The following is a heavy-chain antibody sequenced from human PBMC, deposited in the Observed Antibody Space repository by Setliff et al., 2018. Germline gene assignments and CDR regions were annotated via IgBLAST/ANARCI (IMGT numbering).Heavy chain of an antibody. Sequence: KTSETLSLTCNVSGGSVSSTSHYWGWIRQPPGKGMEWIGSVYYSGYTYYNPSLQSRVTISVDTSKNQFSLNLSSVTAADTAVYFCARDNPIVGATDYWGQGILVTVSS. D-gene: IGHD1-26*01. CDR1: GGSVSSTSHY. J-gene: IGHJ4*02. CDR2: VYYSGYT. CDR3: ARDNPIVGATDY. V-gene: IGHV4-39*07.